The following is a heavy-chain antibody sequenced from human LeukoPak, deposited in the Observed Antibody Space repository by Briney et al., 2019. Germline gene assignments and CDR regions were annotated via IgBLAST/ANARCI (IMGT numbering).Heavy chain of an antibody. V-gene: IGHV3-30*18. CDR2: ISYDGVNK. D-gene: IGHD1-1*01. CDR3: AKLRELVTYYYYYGLDV. J-gene: IGHJ6*02. Sequence: GGSLRLPCAASGFTFSNYGMHWVRQAPGKGLEWVALISYDGVNKYYADSVKGRFTISRDNSKNTLYLRMNSPRVEDTALYYCAKLRELVTYYYYYGLDVWGQGTTVTVSS. CDR1: GFTFSNYG.